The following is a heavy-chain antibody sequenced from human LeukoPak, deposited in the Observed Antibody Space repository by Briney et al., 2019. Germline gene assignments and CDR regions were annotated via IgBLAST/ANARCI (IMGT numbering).Heavy chain of an antibody. CDR1: EVTLNSFA. J-gene: IGHJ6*03. Sequence: GGSLILSCAGSEVTLNSFAMHWVRVAPGKGLEWVAVIWYDGSNKNYADSVKGRFTISRDNSKNTLYLQMNSLRAEDTAAYYCARDRAAAMEYYYMDVWGKGTTVTVSS. D-gene: IGHD2-2*01. V-gene: IGHV3-33*08. CDR3: ARDRAAAMEYYYMDV. CDR2: IWYDGSNK.